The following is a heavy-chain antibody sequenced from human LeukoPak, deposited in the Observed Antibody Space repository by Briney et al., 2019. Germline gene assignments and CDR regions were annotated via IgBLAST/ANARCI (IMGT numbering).Heavy chain of an antibody. Sequence: PSETLSLTCAVYGGSFSGYYWSWIRQPPGKGLEWIGEINHSGSTNYNPSLKSRVTISVDRSKNQFSLKLSSVTATDTAVYYCARQKWLVHNWFDPWGQGTLVTVSS. CDR2: INHSGST. J-gene: IGHJ5*02. V-gene: IGHV4-34*01. CDR1: GGSFSGYY. CDR3: ARQKWLVHNWFDP. D-gene: IGHD6-19*01.